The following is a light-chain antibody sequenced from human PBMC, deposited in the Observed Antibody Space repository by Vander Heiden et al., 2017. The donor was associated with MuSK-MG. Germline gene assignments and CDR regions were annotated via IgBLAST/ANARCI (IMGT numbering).Light chain of an antibody. V-gene: IGKV1-27*01. Sequence: DIQMTQSPSHLSASVGDRVTITCRARQGISLYIAWYQQQPGKLPQLLLSAASSLQSAVLSRFRGSGSGTAFTLTISGLQHADVATYYCQQSNSAPPLTFGGGTKVEIK. CDR2: AAS. J-gene: IGKJ4*01. CDR1: QGISLY. CDR3: QQSNSAPPLT.